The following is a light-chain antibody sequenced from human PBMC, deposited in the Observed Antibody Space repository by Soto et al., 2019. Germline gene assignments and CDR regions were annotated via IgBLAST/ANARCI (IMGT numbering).Light chain of an antibody. CDR3: HHGVT. CDR1: QSVVYSSNNKNY. Sequence: DIVMTQSPDSLAVSLGERATINCKSSQSVVYSSNNKNYLSWYQLKPGQPPKLLIYWASTRESGVPDRFSGSGSGTDFTLTISSLQAEDVAVYSCHHGVTFGPGTKVEIK. J-gene: IGKJ3*01. V-gene: IGKV4-1*01. CDR2: WAS.